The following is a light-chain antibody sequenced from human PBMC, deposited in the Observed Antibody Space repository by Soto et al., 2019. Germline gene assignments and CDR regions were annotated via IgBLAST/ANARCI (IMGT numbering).Light chain of an antibody. CDR1: QGISDS. V-gene: IGKV1-9*01. Sequence: DIQLTQSPSFLSASVGDRVTITCRASQGISDSLAWYHQKPGKAPRLLIYAATSLQSGVSSRFSGSGDETEFTLTVSSLQPDGFATYYDQQLKKFPLTFGQGTRLEIK. CDR3: QQLKKFPLT. CDR2: AAT. J-gene: IGKJ5*01.